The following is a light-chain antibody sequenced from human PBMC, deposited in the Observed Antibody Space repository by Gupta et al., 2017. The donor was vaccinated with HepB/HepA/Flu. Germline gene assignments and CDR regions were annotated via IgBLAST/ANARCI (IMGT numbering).Light chain of an antibody. CDR3: SSYTSSSTWGV. Sequence: SALTQPPPAPGPPGQSVTISCTGTSRDVGSYNRVSWYQQPPGAAPKLMISKVSNRPSEVPDRFSASKCGNTASLTISGLHAEDEADYYCSSYTSSSTWGVFGGGTKLTVL. CDR1: SRDVGSYNR. CDR2: KVS. J-gene: IGLJ2*01. V-gene: IGLV2-18*02.